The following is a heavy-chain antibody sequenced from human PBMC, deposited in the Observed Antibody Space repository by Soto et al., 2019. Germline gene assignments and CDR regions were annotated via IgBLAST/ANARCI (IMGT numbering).Heavy chain of an antibody. D-gene: IGHD6-13*01. Sequence: ESGPTLVNPTQTLTLTCTFSGFSLSASGEGVGWIRQPPVKALEWLAIIYWSDDKRYSPSLKSVLTITKDTTNIQVILTMTNMDPEDTATYYCAHNEAAAGADYSGMDIWGQGTTVTVSS. CDR3: AHNEAAAGADYSGMDI. J-gene: IGHJ6*02. CDR2: IYWSDDK. CDR1: GFSLSASGEG. V-gene: IGHV2-5*01.